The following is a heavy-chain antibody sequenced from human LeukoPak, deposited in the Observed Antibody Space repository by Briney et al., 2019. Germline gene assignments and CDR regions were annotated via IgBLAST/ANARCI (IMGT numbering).Heavy chain of an antibody. CDR3: ARDNSVRDEAWWFNP. J-gene: IGHJ5*02. CDR1: GYTFTSNY. V-gene: IGHV1-46*01. Sequence: ASVKVSCKTFGYTFTSNYMHWVRQAPGQGPEWMGVISPSGGSTTYAQKFQGRVTLTRDMSTSTDYLELGSLRSEDTAVYYCARDNSVRDEAWWFNPWGQGTLVTVSS. CDR2: ISPSGGST. D-gene: IGHD5-24*01.